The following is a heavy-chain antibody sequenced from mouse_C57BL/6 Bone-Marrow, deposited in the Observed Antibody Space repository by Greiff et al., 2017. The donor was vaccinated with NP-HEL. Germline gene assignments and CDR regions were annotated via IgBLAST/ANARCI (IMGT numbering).Heavy chain of an antibody. CDR1: GYTFTSYW. Sequence: QVQLKESGAELAKPGASVKLSCKASGYTFTSYWMHWVKQRPGQGLEWIGYINPSSGYTQYNQKFKDKATLTADKSSSTAYMQLSSLTYEDSAVYYCASSDYYGSSYEGYWYFDVWGTGTTVTVSS. CDR3: ASSDYYGSSYEGYWYFDV. J-gene: IGHJ1*03. CDR2: INPSSGYT. V-gene: IGHV1-7*01. D-gene: IGHD1-1*01.